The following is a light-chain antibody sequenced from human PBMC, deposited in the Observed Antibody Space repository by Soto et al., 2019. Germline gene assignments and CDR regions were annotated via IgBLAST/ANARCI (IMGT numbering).Light chain of an antibody. CDR3: HQYNNWPRT. V-gene: IGKV3-15*01. CDR2: RVS. Sequence: EIVMTQSPATLSVSPGERATLSCRASQSVGSNLAWYQQKPAQAPRLLIYRVSTRATGIPARFSGSGSGTEFTLTISSLQSEDSAVYYCHQYNNWPRTFGQGTKVEIK. CDR1: QSVGSN. J-gene: IGKJ1*01.